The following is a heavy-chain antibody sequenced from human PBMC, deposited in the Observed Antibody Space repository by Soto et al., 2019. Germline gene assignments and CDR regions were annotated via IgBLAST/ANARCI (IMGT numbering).Heavy chain of an antibody. CDR2: TNEDGSAQ. Sequence: DVQLVESGGGLVQPGGSLRLSCAASGFTFSSHWLSWVRQSRERGLEWLVNTNEDGSAQHYVDSVRGRFTISRDNGKNLLYLQMNSLRVEDTAVYYCARAIMYSSDWWGQGTQVTVSS. J-gene: IGHJ4*02. CDR3: ARAIMYSSDW. CDR1: GFTFSSHW. D-gene: IGHD3-16*01. V-gene: IGHV3-7*05.